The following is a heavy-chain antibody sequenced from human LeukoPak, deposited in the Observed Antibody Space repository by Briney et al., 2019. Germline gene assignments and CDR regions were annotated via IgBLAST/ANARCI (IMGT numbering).Heavy chain of an antibody. CDR1: GGSFNYYY. V-gene: IGHV4-4*07. D-gene: IGHD3-9*01. CDR2: IHSTGST. J-gene: IGHJ3*02. CDR3: ARDEADLLTNYPGAFDI. Sequence: SETLSLTCTVSGGSFNYYYWNWIRQPAGKALEWIGRIHSTGSTNYNPSVSGRVTLSLDTSKNQFSLKVRAVTAADTAVYYCARDEADLLTNYPGAFDIWGQGILVTVSS.